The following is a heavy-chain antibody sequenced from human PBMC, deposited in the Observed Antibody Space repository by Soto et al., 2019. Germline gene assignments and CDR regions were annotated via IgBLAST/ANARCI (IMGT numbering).Heavy chain of an antibody. J-gene: IGHJ6*02. CDR2: NYYTGST. D-gene: IGHD3-22*01. CDR1: GGYISSSSYY. CDR3: ARRLYYDSSGYEGGGMDV. Sequence: PTETLSLTCSVSGGYISSSSYYWGWIRQHPGTGRKAIGSNYYTGSTCYHPPLQSRVTISVDTSKNQFSLNLSSVTAADTAVYYCARRLYYDSSGYEGGGMDVWGQGTTVTVSS. V-gene: IGHV4-39*01.